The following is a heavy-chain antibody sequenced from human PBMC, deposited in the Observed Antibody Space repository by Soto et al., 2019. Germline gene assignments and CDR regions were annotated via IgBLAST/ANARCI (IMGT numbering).Heavy chain of an antibody. J-gene: IGHJ4*02. CDR1: GFTFISSF. CDR2: INQDGGVT. CDR3: ARYYRDRGRYYFDY. D-gene: IGHD1-26*01. Sequence: PVGSLRLSCVASGFTFISSFMGWIRQAPGKGLEWVANINQDGGVTYYVDSVEGRFTISRDNTKDSLYLQMNSPRGEDTANYYCARYYRDRGRYYFDYWGQGTLVTVSS. V-gene: IGHV3-7*03.